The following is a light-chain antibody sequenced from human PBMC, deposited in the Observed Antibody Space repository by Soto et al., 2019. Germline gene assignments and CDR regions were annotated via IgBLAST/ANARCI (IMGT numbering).Light chain of an antibody. V-gene: IGLV2-11*01. CDR3: CSYAGRYSYV. CDR1: SSDVGDYKY. Sequence: QSVLTQPRSVSGSPGQSVTISCTGTSSDVGDYKYVSWYRQHPGKAPKLIIYDVSERPSGVPDRFSGSKSGNTASLTISGLPAEDEADYYCCSYAGRYSYVFGTGTKVTVL. J-gene: IGLJ1*01. CDR2: DVS.